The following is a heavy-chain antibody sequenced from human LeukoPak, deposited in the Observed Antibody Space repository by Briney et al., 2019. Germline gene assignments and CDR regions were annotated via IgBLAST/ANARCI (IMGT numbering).Heavy chain of an antibody. Sequence: ASVKVSCKASGYTFTGYYMHWVRQAPGQGLEWMGWINPNSGGTNYAQKLQGRVTMTRDTSISTAYMELSRLRSDDTAVYYCASLDSGSYYRGAFDIWGQGTMVTVSS. CDR2: INPNSGGT. J-gene: IGHJ3*02. CDR3: ASLDSGSYYRGAFDI. D-gene: IGHD1-26*01. CDR1: GYTFTGYY. V-gene: IGHV1-2*02.